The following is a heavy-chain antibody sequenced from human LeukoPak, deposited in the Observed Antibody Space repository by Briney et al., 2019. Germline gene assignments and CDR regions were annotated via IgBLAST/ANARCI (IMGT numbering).Heavy chain of an antibody. D-gene: IGHD2-2*01. CDR2: IYHSGST. J-gene: IGHJ4*02. CDR1: GYSISSGYY. V-gene: IGHV4-38-2*01. CDR3: ARQRSSTSTVDY. Sequence: PSETLSLTCAVSGYSISSGYYWGWIRPPPGEGLEWIGSIYHSGSTYYNPSRKSRVTISVDTSKNQFSLRLSAVTAADTAVYYCARQRSSTSTVDYWGQGTLVTVSS.